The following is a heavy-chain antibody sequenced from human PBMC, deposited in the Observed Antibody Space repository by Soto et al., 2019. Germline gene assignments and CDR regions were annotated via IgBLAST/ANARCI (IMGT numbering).Heavy chain of an antibody. CDR2: VYISGST. V-gene: IGHV4-4*07. CDR1: GGSISTYY. J-gene: IGHJ3*02. CDR3: ARGGRDGFDI. Sequence: QVQLQESGPGRVKPSETLSLTCTVSGGSISTYYWNWIRQSAGKGLEWIGRVYISGSTNYHPSLKSRVAMSVDTSNNQFSLKVTSVTAADTAVYYCARGGRDGFDIWGQGTMVTVSS.